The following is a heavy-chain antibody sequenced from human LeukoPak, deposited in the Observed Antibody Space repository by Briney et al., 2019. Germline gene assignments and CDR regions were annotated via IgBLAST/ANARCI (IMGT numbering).Heavy chain of an antibody. CDR2: IYYSGST. Sequence: NPSETLSLTCTVSGGSISSSSYYWGWIRQPPGKGLEWIGSIYYSGSTYYNPSLKSRVTISVDTSKNQFSLKLSSVTAADTAVYYCAGSAHDKLRYFDWLFHPYDAIDIWGQGTMVTVSS. D-gene: IGHD3-9*01. CDR3: AGSAHDKLRYFDWLFHPYDAIDI. J-gene: IGHJ3*02. V-gene: IGHV4-39*07. CDR1: GGSISSSSYY.